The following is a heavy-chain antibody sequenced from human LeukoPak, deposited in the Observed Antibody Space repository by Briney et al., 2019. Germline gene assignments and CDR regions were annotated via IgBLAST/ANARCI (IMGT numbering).Heavy chain of an antibody. CDR2: ISSAGT. CDR3: ARDPNGDHVGAFDF. V-gene: IGHV3-23*01. J-gene: IGHJ3*01. D-gene: IGHD4-17*01. CDR1: GFIFSNYA. Sequence: GGSLRLSCVGSGFIFSNYALIWVRQAPGKGLEWVSAISSAGTFYADSVRGRFIMSRDNSKNTLYLQMNSLRDEDTAIYYCARDPNGDHVGAFDFWGQGTMVTVSS.